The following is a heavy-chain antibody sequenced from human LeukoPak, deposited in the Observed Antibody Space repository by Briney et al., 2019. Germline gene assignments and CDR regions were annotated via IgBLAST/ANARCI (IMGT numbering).Heavy chain of an antibody. Sequence: SETLSLTCGVYGGSLSGRYWSWIRQPLGKGLEWIGEIKHSGNTNYNPSLKSRVTISVDTSKNQFSLKLSSVTAAGTAVYYCARKYSTSSTSFDYWGQGTLVTVSS. CDR2: IKHSGNT. CDR3: ARKYSTSSTSFDY. V-gene: IGHV4-34*01. CDR1: GGSLSGRY. D-gene: IGHD6-6*01. J-gene: IGHJ4*02.